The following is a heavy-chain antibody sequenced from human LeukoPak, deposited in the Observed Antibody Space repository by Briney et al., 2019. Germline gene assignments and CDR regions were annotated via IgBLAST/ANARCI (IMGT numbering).Heavy chain of an antibody. CDR1: GFTFSSYG. D-gene: IGHD5-12*01. J-gene: IGHJ4*02. CDR3: AKQLDVATPSFDY. CDR2: ISYNGSNK. V-gene: IGHV3-30*18. Sequence: GGSLRLSCAASGFTFSSYGMHWVRQGPGKGLDGVAVISYNGSNKYYADSVKGRFTISRDNSKNTLYLQMNSLRAEDTAVYYCAKQLDVATPSFDYWGQGTLVTVSS.